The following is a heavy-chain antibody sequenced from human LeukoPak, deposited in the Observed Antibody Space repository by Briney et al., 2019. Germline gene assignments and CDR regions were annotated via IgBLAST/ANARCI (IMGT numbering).Heavy chain of an antibody. CDR1: GGSFSGYC. D-gene: IGHD3-16*01. CDR2: INHSGST. V-gene: IGHV4-34*01. CDR3: ASAVGGSGANWFDP. Sequence: SETLSLTCAVYGGSFSGYCWSWIRQPPGKGLEWIGEINHSGSTNYNPSLKSRVTISVDTSKNQFSLKLSSVTAADTAVYYCASAVGGSGANWFDPWGQGTLVTVSS. J-gene: IGHJ5*02.